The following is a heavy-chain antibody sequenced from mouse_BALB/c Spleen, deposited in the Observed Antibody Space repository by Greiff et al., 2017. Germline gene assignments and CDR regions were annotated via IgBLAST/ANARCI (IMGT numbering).Heavy chain of an antibody. Sequence: VQLQQSGPELVKPGASVKISCKASGYTFTDYNMHWVKQSHGKSLEWIGYIYPYNGGTGYNQKFKSKATLTVDNSSSTAYMELRSLTSEDSAVYYCARSYDGRLAYWGQGTLVTVSA. CDR2: IYPYNGGT. CDR3: ARSYDGRLAY. J-gene: IGHJ3*01. CDR1: GYTFTDYN. V-gene: IGHV1S29*02. D-gene: IGHD2-3*01.